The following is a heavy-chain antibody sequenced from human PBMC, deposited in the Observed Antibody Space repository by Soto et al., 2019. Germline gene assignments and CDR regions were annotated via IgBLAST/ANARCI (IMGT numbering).Heavy chain of an antibody. J-gene: IGHJ6*02. CDR1: GGTFSSYA. CDR3: ARSQGSSTSLEIYYYYYYGMEV. CDR2: IIPITDTT. D-gene: IGHD2-2*01. Sequence: QVQLVQSGAEVKKPGSSVKVSCKASGGTFSSYAISWERQAPGQGLEWMGGIIPITDTTNYAQKFQGRVTITADESTSTAYMELSSLRSEDTAVYYCARSQGSSTSLEIYYYYYYGMEVWGQGTRVTVSS. V-gene: IGHV1-69*01.